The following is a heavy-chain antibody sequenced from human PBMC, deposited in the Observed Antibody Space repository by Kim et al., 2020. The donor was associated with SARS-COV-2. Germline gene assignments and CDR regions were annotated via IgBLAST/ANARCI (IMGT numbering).Heavy chain of an antibody. D-gene: IGHD5-12*01. J-gene: IGHJ4*02. CDR2: ISGSGGNT. V-gene: IGHV3-23*01. Sequence: GGSLRLSCAASGITFSDYAMTWFRQAPGKGLEWVSSISGSGGNTYYADSVKGRFTISRDNSKNTLYLQMNTLRVEDTAVYYCAKVGAGGYVGRAYCDSWGQGTLVTVSP. CDR3: AKVGAGGYVGRAYCDS. CDR1: GITFSDYA.